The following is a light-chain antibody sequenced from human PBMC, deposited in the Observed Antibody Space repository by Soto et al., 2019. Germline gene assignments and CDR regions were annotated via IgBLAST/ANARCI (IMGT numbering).Light chain of an antibody. CDR2: DAY. V-gene: IGKV3-11*01. J-gene: IGKJ3*01. Sequence: EIVLTQSPATLSLSPGERATLSCRASQSVSSYLAWYQHKPGQAPRLLIYDAYNSSTGIPARFSGSWSGTDFTLTISSLAPEDVAVYYCQQRSYFGPWTKVDIK. CDR1: QSVSSY. CDR3: QQRSY.